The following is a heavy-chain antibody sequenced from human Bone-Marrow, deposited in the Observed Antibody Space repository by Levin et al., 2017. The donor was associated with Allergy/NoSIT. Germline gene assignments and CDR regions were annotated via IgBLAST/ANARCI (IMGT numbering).Heavy chain of an antibody. Sequence: GGSLRLSCAASGFTFRTFGVNWVRQAPGKGLEWVSFICSSGNVIYYADSVKGRLTISRNNAKNSLYLQMDSLRTDDTGVYYCAIDHMHCMMTNYGMDVWGQGTTVTVSS. J-gene: IGHJ6*02. CDR1: GFTFRTFG. CDR2: ICSSGNVI. V-gene: IGHV3-21*01. CDR3: AIDHMHCMMTNYGMDV. D-gene: IGHD2-8*01.